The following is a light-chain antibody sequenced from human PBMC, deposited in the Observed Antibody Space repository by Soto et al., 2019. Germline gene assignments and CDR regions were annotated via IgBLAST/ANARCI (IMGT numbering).Light chain of an antibody. Sequence: EIVLTQSPATLSLSPGERATLSCRASQSVSTYLAWYQQKPGQAPRLLIHDASNRATGIPVRFSGSGAGTDFTLTISSLEPEDFAVYYCQQRSSWITFGQGTRLEIK. CDR3: QQRSSWIT. V-gene: IGKV3-11*01. J-gene: IGKJ5*01. CDR1: QSVSTY. CDR2: DAS.